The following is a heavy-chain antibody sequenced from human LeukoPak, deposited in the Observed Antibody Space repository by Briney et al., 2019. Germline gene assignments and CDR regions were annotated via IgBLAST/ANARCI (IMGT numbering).Heavy chain of an antibody. V-gene: IGHV4-30-2*01. J-gene: IGHJ3*02. CDR3: ARDCSGGSCYGAFDI. D-gene: IGHD2-15*01. Sequence: PSETLSLTCAVSGGSISSGGYCWSWIRQPPGKGLEWIGYIYHSGSTYYNPSLKSRVTISVDRSKNQFSLKLSSVTAADTAVYYCARDCSGGSCYGAFDIWGQGTMVTVSS. CDR2: IYHSGST. CDR1: GGSISSGGYC.